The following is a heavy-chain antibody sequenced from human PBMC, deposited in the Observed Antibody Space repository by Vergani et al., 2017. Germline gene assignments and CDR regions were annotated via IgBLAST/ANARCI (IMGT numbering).Heavy chain of an antibody. CDR3: GRDSLGRPGYFDY. CDR1: GFTVSSNY. Sequence: EVQLVESGGGLVQPGGSLRLSCAASGFTVSSNYMSWVRQAPGKGLEWVSVIYSGGSTYYADSVKGRSTISRDNSKNTLYLQMNSLGAEDTAVYYCGRDSLGRPGYFDYWGQGTLVTVSS. V-gene: IGHV3-66*02. J-gene: IGHJ4*02. CDR2: IYSGGST. D-gene: IGHD3-22*01.